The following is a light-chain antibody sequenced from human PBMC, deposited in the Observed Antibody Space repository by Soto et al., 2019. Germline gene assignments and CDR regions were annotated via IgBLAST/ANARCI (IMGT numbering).Light chain of an antibody. J-gene: IGLJ7*01. CDR2: GNS. Sequence: QAVVTQPPSVSGAPGQRVTISCTGSSSNIGAGYDVHWYQQLPGTAPKLLIYGNSNRPSRVPDRFSGSKSGTSASLAITGLQAEDEADYYCQSYDSSLSGAVFGGGTQLTVL. CDR3: QSYDSSLSGAV. V-gene: IGLV1-40*01. CDR1: SSNIGAGYD.